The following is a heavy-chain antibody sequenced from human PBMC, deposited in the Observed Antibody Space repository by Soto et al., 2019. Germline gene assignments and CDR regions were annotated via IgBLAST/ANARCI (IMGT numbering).Heavy chain of an antibody. CDR2: INPSGGST. CDR3: ARFLTAAGHDY. V-gene: IGHV1-46*03. CDR1: GDRFRYYG. D-gene: IGHD6-13*01. Sequence: ASVEVSCKASGDRFRYYGINWVRQAPGQGLEWMGLINPSGGSTTYAQKFQGRVTMTRDTSTSTVYMELSSLRSEDTAVYYCARFLTAAGHDYWGQGTLVTVSS. J-gene: IGHJ4*02.